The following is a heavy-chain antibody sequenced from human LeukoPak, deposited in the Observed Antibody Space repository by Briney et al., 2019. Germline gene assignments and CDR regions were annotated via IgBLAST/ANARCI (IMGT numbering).Heavy chain of an antibody. Sequence: GSSVKVSCKASGGTFSSYAISWVRQAPGQGLEWMGGIIPIFGTANYAQKFQGSVTITTDESTSTAYMELSSLRSEDTAVYYCARDLLSEGYFDYWGQGTLVTVSS. CDR2: IIPIFGTA. CDR1: GGTFSSYA. V-gene: IGHV1-69*05. CDR3: ARDLLSEGYFDY. J-gene: IGHJ4*02.